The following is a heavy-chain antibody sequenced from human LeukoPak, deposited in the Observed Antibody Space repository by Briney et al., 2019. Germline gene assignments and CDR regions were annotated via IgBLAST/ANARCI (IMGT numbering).Heavy chain of an antibody. CDR2: IYYSGST. D-gene: IGHD3-10*01. Sequence: SETLSLTCTVSGGSISSGGYYWSWIRQHPGKGLEWIGYIYYSGSTYYNPSLKSRVTISVDTSKNQFSLKLSSVTAADTAVYYCARVGRFGIFDYWGQGTLVTVSS. J-gene: IGHJ4*02. CDR1: GGSISSGGYY. V-gene: IGHV4-31*03. CDR3: ARVGRFGIFDY.